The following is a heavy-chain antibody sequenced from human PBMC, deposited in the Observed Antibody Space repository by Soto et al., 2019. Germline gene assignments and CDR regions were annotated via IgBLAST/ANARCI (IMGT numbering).Heavy chain of an antibody. CDR2: IIPIFGTA. Sequence: SVKVSCKASGGTFSSYAISWVRQAPGQGLEWMGGIIPIFGTANYAQKFQGRVTITADESTSTAYMELSSLRSEDTAVYYCASPMVYYYDSSGNDTGFYFDYWGQGTLVTVSS. D-gene: IGHD3-22*01. J-gene: IGHJ4*02. CDR1: GGTFSSYA. V-gene: IGHV1-69*13. CDR3: ASPMVYYYDSSGNDTGFYFDY.